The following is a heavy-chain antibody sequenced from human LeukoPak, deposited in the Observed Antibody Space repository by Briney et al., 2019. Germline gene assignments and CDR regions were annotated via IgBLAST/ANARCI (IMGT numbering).Heavy chain of an antibody. CDR1: AFTFDAYA. V-gene: IGHV3-9*01. CDR3: ARGYFDWLNWFDP. D-gene: IGHD3-9*01. J-gene: IGHJ5*02. Sequence: GRSLRLSCAASAFTFDAYAMHWVRQAPGKGLEWVSGISWNSGSIGYADSVKGRFTISRDNAKNSLYLQMNSLRAEDTAVYYCARGYFDWLNWFDPWGQGTLVTVSS. CDR2: ISWNSGSI.